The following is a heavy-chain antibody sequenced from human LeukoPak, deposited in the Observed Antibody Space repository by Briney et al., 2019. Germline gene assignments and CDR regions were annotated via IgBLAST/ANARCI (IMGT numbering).Heavy chain of an antibody. J-gene: IGHJ4*02. Sequence: GGSLRLSCAASGFTFSNYAMNWVRQAPGKGLEWVSAISGSGGSTYYADSVKGRFTISRDNSKNTLYLQMNSLRAEDTAVYYCARDGRSSGWYTHFDYWGQGTLVSVSS. CDR3: ARDGRSSGWYTHFDY. V-gene: IGHV3-23*01. D-gene: IGHD6-19*01. CDR2: ISGSGGST. CDR1: GFTFSNYA.